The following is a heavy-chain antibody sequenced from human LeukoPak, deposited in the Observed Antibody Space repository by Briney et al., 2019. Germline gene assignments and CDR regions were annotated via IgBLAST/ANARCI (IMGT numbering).Heavy chain of an antibody. V-gene: IGHV4-59*02. Sequence: SETLSLTCTVSGGSVISYFWSWIRQPPGKGLEWIGYIYPSGSTLYNPSLKSRLTISVDTSKKQVSLKLSSVTAADTAVYYCARHPRDDQSGGFDSWGQGTLVIVSS. J-gene: IGHJ4*02. CDR2: IYPSGST. CDR1: GGSVISYF. D-gene: IGHD5-24*01. CDR3: ARHPRDDQSGGFDS.